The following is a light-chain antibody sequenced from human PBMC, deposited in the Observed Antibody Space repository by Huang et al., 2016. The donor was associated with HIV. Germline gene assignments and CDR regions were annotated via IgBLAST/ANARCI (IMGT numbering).Light chain of an antibody. Sequence: EIVLTQSPGTLSLSPGEKATLSCRASQSVTGNSLAWYQQKPGQAPRLLIYSASSRTTGIPERFRGSGSGTDFTLSISGLEPEDFAVYYCQQYDNSPEFTFGPGTKVEIK. V-gene: IGKV3-20*01. J-gene: IGKJ3*01. CDR3: QQYDNSPEFT. CDR2: SAS. CDR1: QSVTGNS.